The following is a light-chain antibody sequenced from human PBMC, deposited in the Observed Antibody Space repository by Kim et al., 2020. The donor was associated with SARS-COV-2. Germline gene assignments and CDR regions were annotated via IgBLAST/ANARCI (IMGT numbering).Light chain of an antibody. J-gene: IGLJ1*01. CDR3: SSYTGSSTYV. CDR2: DVS. Sequence: GQSITSSCTGTSIAVGDYNNGSWYQQHPGKAPKLMIYDVSKRPSGVSNRFSGSKSGNTASLTISGLQAEDEADYYCSSYTGSSTYVFGTGTKVTV. V-gene: IGLV2-14*04. CDR1: SIAVGDYNN.